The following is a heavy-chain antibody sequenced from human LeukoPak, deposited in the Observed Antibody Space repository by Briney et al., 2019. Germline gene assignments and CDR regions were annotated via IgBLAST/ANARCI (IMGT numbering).Heavy chain of an antibody. V-gene: IGHV3-23*01. D-gene: IGHD6-13*01. J-gene: IGHJ4*02. CDR3: ANEMGQQPIGPIDY. CDR2: ISGSGGST. CDR1: GFTFSSYA. Sequence: PGGSLRLSCAASGFTFSSYAMSWVRQAPGKGLEWVSAISGSGGSTYYADSVKGRFTISRDNSKNTLYLQMNSLRAEDTAVYYCANEMGQQPIGPIDYWGQGTLVTVSS.